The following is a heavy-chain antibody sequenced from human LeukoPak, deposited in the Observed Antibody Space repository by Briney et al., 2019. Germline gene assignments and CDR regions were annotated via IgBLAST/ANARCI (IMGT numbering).Heavy chain of an antibody. CDR3: ARESETSGWYDY. Sequence: GGSLTLSCAAPGLIFDNYAIHWVRHAPGKWLEWVSFISGDVGSTFYADSVRGRFTISRDNTRKSLSLQMSSLRSEDTALYYCARESETSGWYDYWGQGTLVTVSS. V-gene: IGHV3-43*02. D-gene: IGHD6-19*01. CDR2: ISGDVGST. J-gene: IGHJ4*02. CDR1: GLIFDNYA.